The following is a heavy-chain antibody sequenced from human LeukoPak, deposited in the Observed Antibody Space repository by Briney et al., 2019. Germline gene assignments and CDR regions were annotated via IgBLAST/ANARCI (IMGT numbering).Heavy chain of an antibody. D-gene: IGHD1-26*01. CDR3: ASLEPLLSFAGV. CDR2: IYYSGST. J-gene: IGHJ4*02. V-gene: IGHV4-30-4*01. CDR1: GGSISSGDHY. Sequence: ASETLSLTCTVSGGSISSGDHYWSWIRQPPGKGLEWIGYIYYSGSTYYNPSLKSRVTISVDTSKNQFSLKLSSVTAADTAVYYCASLEPLLSFAGVWGQGTLVTVSS.